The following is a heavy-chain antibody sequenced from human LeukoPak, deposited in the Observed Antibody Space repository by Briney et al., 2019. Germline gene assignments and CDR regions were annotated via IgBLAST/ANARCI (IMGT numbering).Heavy chain of an antibody. D-gene: IGHD3-3*01. CDR3: ARAPSYDFWSGYSDPNAPNWFDP. J-gene: IGHJ5*02. CDR1: GYTFTSYD. Sequence: ASVKVSCKASGYTFTSYDINWLRQSTGQGLEWMGWMNPNSGNTGYAQKFQGRVTMTRNTSISTAYMELSSLRSEDTAVYYCARAPSYDFWSGYSDPNAPNWFDPWGQGTLVTVSS. V-gene: IGHV1-8*01. CDR2: MNPNSGNT.